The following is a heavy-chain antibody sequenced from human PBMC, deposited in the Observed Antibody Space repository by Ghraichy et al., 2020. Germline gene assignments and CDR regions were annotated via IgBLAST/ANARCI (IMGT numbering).Heavy chain of an antibody. CDR1: GFTFDDYT. CDR2: ISWDGGST. D-gene: IGHD4-17*01. Sequence: GGSLRLSCAASGFTFDDYTMHWVRQASGKGLEWVSLISWDGGSTYYADSVKGRFTISRDNSKNSLYLQMNSLRTEDTALYYCAKDMSRENYGVPDYWGQGTLVTVSS. J-gene: IGHJ4*02. V-gene: IGHV3-43*01. CDR3: AKDMSRENYGVPDY.